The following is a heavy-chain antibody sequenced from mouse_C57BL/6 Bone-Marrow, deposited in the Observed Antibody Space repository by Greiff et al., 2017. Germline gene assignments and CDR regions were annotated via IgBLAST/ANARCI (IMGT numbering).Heavy chain of an antibody. CDR2: IDPETGGT. Sequence: QVQLQQSGAELVRPGASVTLSCKASGYTFTDYEMHWVKQTPVHGLEWIGAIDPETGGTAYNQKFKGKAILTADKSSRTAYMELRSLTSEDSAVYDCTGRGGGYYDFDYWGQGTTLTVSS. J-gene: IGHJ2*01. CDR1: GYTFTDYE. V-gene: IGHV1-15*01. CDR3: TGRGGGYYDFDY. D-gene: IGHD2-3*01.